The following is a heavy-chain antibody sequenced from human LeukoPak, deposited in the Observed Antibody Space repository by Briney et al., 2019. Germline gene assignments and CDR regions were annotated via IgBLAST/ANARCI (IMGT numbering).Heavy chain of an antibody. D-gene: IGHD6-13*01. J-gene: IGHJ4*02. CDR1: GFTFSSYW. Sequence: GGSLRLSCAASGFTFSSYWMHWVRQAPGKGLVWVSRINSDGSTTSYADSVKGRFTISRDNSKNTLYLQMSSLRAEDTAVYYCVKPFLVTQRLVRGTLDYWGQGTLVTVSS. V-gene: IGHV3-74*01. CDR2: INSDGSTT. CDR3: VKPFLVTQRLVRGTLDY.